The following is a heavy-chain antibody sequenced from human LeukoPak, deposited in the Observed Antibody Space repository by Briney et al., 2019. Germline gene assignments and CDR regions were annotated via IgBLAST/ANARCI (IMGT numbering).Heavy chain of an antibody. CDR1: GFTFSSYA. J-gene: IGHJ4*02. CDR2: ISGSGVTT. CDR3: AKDRIVGATTSYDYFDY. D-gene: IGHD1-26*01. Sequence: GGSLRLSCAASGFTFSSYAMHWVRQAPGKGLEWVSAISGSGVTTYYADSVKGRFTISRDNSKNTLYLQMNSLRVEDTAVYYCAKDRIVGATTSYDYFDYWGQGTLVTVSS. V-gene: IGHV3-23*01.